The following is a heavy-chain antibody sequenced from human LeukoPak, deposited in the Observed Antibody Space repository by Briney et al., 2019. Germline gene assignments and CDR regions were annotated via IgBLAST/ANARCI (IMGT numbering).Heavy chain of an antibody. V-gene: IGHV4-39*01. Sequence: SETLSLTCTVSGVSISSSSYYWGWIRQPPGKGLEWIGSIYYSGSTYYNPSLKSRVTISVDTSKNQFSLKLSSVTAADTAVYYCARGYSSSWSVPPGPDYWGQGTLVTVSS. D-gene: IGHD6-13*01. CDR3: ARGYSSSWSVPPGPDY. J-gene: IGHJ4*02. CDR2: IYYSGST. CDR1: GVSISSSSYY.